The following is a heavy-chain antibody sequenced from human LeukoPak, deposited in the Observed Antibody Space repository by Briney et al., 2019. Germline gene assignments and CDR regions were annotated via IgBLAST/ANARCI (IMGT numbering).Heavy chain of an antibody. CDR3: ARVRREFAY. J-gene: IGHJ4*02. D-gene: IGHD3-10*01. CDR1: GGSFSGYY. Sequence: SETLSLTCAVYGGSFSGYYWSWIRQPPGKGLEWIGEINHSGSTNYNPSLKSRVTISVDTSKNQFSLKLSSVTAADTAVYYCARVRREFAYWGQGTLVTVSS. V-gene: IGHV4-34*01. CDR2: INHSGST.